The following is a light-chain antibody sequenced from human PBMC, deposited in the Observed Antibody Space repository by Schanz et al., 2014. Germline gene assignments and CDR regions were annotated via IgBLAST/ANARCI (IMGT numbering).Light chain of an antibody. CDR3: QHAGT. CDR2: KAS. J-gene: IGKJ1*01. V-gene: IGKV1-5*03. Sequence: DIQMTQCPTTLSASVGDRVTITCRASQSISSWLAWYQQKPGKAPKLLIYKASSLESGVPSGFSGSGSGTEFTLTISSLQPDDFATYYCQHAGTFGQGTKVEIK. CDR1: QSISSW.